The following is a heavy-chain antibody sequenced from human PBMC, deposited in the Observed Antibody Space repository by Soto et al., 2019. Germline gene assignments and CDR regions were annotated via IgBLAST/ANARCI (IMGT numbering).Heavy chain of an antibody. V-gene: IGHV1-18*01. CDR2: ISAYNGNT. Sequence: QVPLVQSGAEVKKPGASVKVSCKASGYTFTSYGISWVRQAPGQGLEWMGWISAYNGNTNYAQKLQGRVTMTTDTSTSTAYMELGSLRSDDTAVYYCARDLDRYCSGGSCYSSSYWGQGTLVTVSS. CDR3: ARDLDRYCSGGSCYSSSY. CDR1: GYTFTSYG. D-gene: IGHD2-15*01. J-gene: IGHJ4*02.